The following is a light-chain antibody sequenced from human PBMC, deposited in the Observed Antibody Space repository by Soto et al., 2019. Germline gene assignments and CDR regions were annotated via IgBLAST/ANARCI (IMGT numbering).Light chain of an antibody. J-gene: IGKJ4*01. CDR1: QDINTY. CDR2: DAS. CDR3: QHRYNWPLT. Sequence: EVVLTQSPATLSLSPGEKAALSCSASQDINTYLGWYQQKPGQPPRLLIYDASNRASGIPARFSGSGSGTDFTLTINSLEPEDFAIYYCQHRYNWPLTFGAGTKVEIK. V-gene: IGKV3-11*01.